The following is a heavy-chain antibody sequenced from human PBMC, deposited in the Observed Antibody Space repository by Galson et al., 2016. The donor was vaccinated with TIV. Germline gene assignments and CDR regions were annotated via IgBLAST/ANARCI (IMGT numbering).Heavy chain of an antibody. Sequence: SVKVSCKASGYTFTNYYVHWVRQAPGQGLEWMGWINADSGVTIYAQKFQGRVAMARDTSISTAYMELSGVRSDDTAVYYCARVNWARAFDYWGQGTLVTVSP. D-gene: IGHD7-27*01. CDR1: GYTFTNYY. J-gene: IGHJ4*02. V-gene: IGHV1-2*02. CDR3: ARVNWARAFDY. CDR2: INADSGVT.